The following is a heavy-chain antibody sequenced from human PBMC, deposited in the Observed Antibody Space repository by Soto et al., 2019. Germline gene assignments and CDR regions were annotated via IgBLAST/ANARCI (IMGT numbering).Heavy chain of an antibody. Sequence: SETLSLTCTVSGGSISSYYWSWIRQPPGKGLEWIGYIYYSGSTNYNPSLKSRVTISVDTSKNQFSLKLSSVTAADTAVYYCARVYILGYYYYGMDVWGQGTTVTVSS. J-gene: IGHJ6*02. CDR1: GGSISSYY. CDR3: ARVYILGYYYYGMDV. CDR2: IYYSGST. V-gene: IGHV4-59*01. D-gene: IGHD1-26*01.